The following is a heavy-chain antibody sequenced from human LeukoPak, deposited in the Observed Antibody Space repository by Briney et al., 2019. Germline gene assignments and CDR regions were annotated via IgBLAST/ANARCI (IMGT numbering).Heavy chain of an antibody. V-gene: IGHV1-8*01. CDR1: GYTFTSYD. Sequence: ASVQVSCKASGYTFTSYDINWVRQATGEGLEWMGWMNPNSGNTGYAQKFQGRVTMTRNTSISTAYMELSSLRSEDTAVYYCARAEPYYDFWSGYTSPGYYYGMDVWGQGTTVTVSS. CDR3: ARAEPYYDFWSGYTSPGYYYGMDV. CDR2: MNPNSGNT. D-gene: IGHD3-3*01. J-gene: IGHJ6*02.